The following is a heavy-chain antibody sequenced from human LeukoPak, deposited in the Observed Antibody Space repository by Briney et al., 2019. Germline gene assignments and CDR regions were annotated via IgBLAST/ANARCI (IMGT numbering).Heavy chain of an antibody. CDR2: ISAYNGNT. D-gene: IGHD6-13*01. CDR1: GGTFSSYA. Sequence: ASVTVSCTASGGTFSSYAISWVRQAPGQGLEWMGWISAYNGNTNYAQKLQGRVTMTTDTSTSTAYMELRSLRSDDTAVYYCARSSSSGFDYWGQGTLVTVSS. CDR3: ARSSSSGFDY. J-gene: IGHJ4*02. V-gene: IGHV1-18*01.